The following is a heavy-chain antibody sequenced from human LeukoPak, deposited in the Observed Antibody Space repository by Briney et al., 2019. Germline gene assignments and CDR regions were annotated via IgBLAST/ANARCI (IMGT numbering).Heavy chain of an antibody. Sequence: ASVKDSCQASGYTFTSYDINWVRPATGQGLEWMGWMNPNSGNTGYAQKFQGRVTITRNTSISTAYMGLSRLRSDDTAVYSCARELSITGTTSWFDPWGQGTLVTVSS. CDR3: ARELSITGTTSWFDP. CDR1: GYTFTSYD. CDR2: MNPNSGNT. J-gene: IGHJ5*02. V-gene: IGHV1-8*03. D-gene: IGHD1-7*01.